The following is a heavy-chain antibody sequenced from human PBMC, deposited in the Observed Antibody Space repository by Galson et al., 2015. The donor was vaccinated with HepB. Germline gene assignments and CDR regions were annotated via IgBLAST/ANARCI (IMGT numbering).Heavy chain of an antibody. CDR1: GFTFSDYY. Sequence: SLRLSCAASGFTFSDYYMSWIRQAPGKGLEWVSYISSSGSTIYYADSVKGRFTISRDNAKNSLYLQMNSLRAEDTAVYYCASPRVADYDFWSGYYSYYYYYGMDVWGQGTTVTVSS. CDR3: ASPRVADYDFWSGYYSYYYYYGMDV. D-gene: IGHD3-3*01. J-gene: IGHJ6*02. V-gene: IGHV3-11*01. CDR2: ISSSGSTI.